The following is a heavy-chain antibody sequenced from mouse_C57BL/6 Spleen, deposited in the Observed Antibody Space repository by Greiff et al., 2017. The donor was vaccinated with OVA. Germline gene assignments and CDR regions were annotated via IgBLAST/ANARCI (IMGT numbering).Heavy chain of an antibody. D-gene: IGHD4-1*01. CDR3: ARANWDDFDY. V-gene: IGHV1-66*01. CDR1: GYSFTSYY. Sequence: VQLQQSGPELVKPGASVKISCKASGYSFTSYYIHWVKQRPGQGLEWIGWIYPGSGNTTYNEKFKGKATLTADTSSSTAYMQLSSLTSEDSAVYYCARANWDDFDYWGQGTTLTVSS. CDR2: IYPGSGNT. J-gene: IGHJ2*01.